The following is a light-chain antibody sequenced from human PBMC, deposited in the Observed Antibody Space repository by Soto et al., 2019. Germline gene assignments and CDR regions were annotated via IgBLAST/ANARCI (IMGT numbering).Light chain of an antibody. CDR3: AAWDDSLSGLNWV. CDR2: RNN. Sequence: QSVLTQPPSASGTPGQRVTISCSGSSSNIGSNYVYWYQQLPGTAPKLLIYRNNQRPSGVPARFSSSKSGTSASLAISGLRSEDEADYYCAAWDDSLSGLNWVFGGGTKLTVL. CDR1: SSNIGSNY. J-gene: IGLJ3*02. V-gene: IGLV1-47*01.